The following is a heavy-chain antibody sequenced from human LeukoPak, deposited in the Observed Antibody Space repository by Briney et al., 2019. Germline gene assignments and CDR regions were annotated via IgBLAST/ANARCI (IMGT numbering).Heavy chain of an antibody. J-gene: IGHJ4*02. Sequence: PGGTLTLSCAASGFTFTNYGMSWVRQAPGKGLEWVSAISGSGGATYYADSVKGRFTISRDNSKNTLFLQMNSLRAEDTAVYYCANGGKGRGYPFDYWGQGTLVTVSS. V-gene: IGHV3-23*01. CDR2: ISGSGGAT. CDR3: ANGGKGRGYPFDY. D-gene: IGHD3-16*01. CDR1: GFTFTNYG.